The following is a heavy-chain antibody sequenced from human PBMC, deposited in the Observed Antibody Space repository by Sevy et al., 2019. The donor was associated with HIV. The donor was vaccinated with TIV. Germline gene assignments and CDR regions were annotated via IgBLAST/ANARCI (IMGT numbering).Heavy chain of an antibody. V-gene: IGHV3-48*03. J-gene: IGHJ4*01. D-gene: IGHD4-17*01. Sequence: GGSLRLSCAASGFTFSSYEMNWVRQAPGKGLEWVSFISYSGSTISYSDSVKGRFTISRDNAKNSLFLQMNSLRAEDTAVYYCTRDFPPSATTVAHFDSWGQETWSPSPQ. CDR1: GFTFSSYE. CDR3: TRDFPPSATTVAHFDS. CDR2: ISYSGSTI.